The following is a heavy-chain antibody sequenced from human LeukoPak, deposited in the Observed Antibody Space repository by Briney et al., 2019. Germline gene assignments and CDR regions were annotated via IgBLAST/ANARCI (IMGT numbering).Heavy chain of an antibody. Sequence: ASVKVSCKASGYTFTSYDINWVRQATGQGLEWMGWMNPNSGNTGYAQKFQGRVTMTRNTSISTAYMELSSLRSEDTAVYYCARVQTAAGYYFDYWGQGTLVTVSS. CDR2: MNPNSGNT. D-gene: IGHD6-13*01. CDR3: ARVQTAAGYYFDY. V-gene: IGHV1-8*01. J-gene: IGHJ4*02. CDR1: GYTFTSYD.